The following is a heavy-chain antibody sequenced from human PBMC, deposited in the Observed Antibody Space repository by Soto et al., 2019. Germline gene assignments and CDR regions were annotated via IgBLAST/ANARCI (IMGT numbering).Heavy chain of an antibody. CDR3: ARHSEYCSNGVGFGYFDY. CDR2: VGTGTTST. Sequence: EVQLVESGGDLVQPGGSLRLSCAASGFSFSSANLNWVRQAPGRRLEWVSYVGTGTTSTYYADSVKGRFTISRDNARNSLELEWNSLTEEDTALYYCARHSEYCSNGVGFGYFDYCCQGTLVTVSS. CDR1: GFSFSSAN. D-gene: IGHD2-8*01. V-gene: IGHV3-48*02. J-gene: IGHJ4*02.